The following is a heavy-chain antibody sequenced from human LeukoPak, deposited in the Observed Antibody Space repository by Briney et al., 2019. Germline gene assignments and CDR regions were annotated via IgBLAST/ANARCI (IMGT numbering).Heavy chain of an antibody. V-gene: IGHV3-7*01. J-gene: IGHJ4*02. CDR3: ARGGYRSIDS. CDR2: MKEDGSEK. Sequence: GGSLRLSCAASGFTFTDHWMNWVRQAPGKGLEWVANMKEDGSEKSYVDSVKGRFIIPGDNAKNSLYLQMNSLRAEDTAVYYCARGGYRSIDSSGPGTLVTVSS. CDR1: GFTFTDHW. D-gene: IGHD5-12*01.